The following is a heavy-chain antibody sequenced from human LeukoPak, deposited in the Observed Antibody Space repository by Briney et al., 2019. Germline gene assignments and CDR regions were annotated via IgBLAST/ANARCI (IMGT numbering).Heavy chain of an antibody. V-gene: IGHV3-23*01. Sequence: GRSLRLSCAASGFTFSPYAMHWVRQAPARGLEWVASLRGDGSTFYADSVKGRFTLSRDESRNTVYLQLTYLRVEDTAVYYCAKASWVSSADAVLWGQGTPVTVSS. J-gene: IGHJ4*02. CDR2: LRGDGST. D-gene: IGHD3-16*01. CDR3: AKASWVSSADAVL. CDR1: GFTFSPYA.